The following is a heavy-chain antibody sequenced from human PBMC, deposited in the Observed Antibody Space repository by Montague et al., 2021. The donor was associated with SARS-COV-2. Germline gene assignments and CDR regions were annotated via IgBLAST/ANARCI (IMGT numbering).Heavy chain of an antibody. CDR1: GGSVSRISSH. CDR2: FYYAGGT. CDR3: ARLYGSSFDY. Sequence: SETLSLTCTVSGGSVSRISSHWGWIRQPPGMGLEYIGSFYYAGGTQYNPSLKSRVTISVDTSNDQFSLKMNSVTAADTAVYFCARLYGSSFDYWGQGTLVTASS. J-gene: IGHJ4*02. D-gene: IGHD4-17*01. V-gene: IGHV4-39*01.